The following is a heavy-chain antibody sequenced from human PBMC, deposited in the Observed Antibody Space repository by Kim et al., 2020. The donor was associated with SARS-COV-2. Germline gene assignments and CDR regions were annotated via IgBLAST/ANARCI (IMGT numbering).Heavy chain of an antibody. CDR3: AREGSTSNSFDY. J-gene: IGHJ4*02. D-gene: IGHD2-2*01. V-gene: IGHV4-34*01. Sequence: TSTPSLKSRVTISVDTSKNQFSLKLSSVTAADTAVYYCAREGSTSNSFDYWGQGTLVTVSS.